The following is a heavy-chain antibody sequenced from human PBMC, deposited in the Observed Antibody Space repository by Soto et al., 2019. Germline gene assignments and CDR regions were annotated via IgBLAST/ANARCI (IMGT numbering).Heavy chain of an antibody. Sequence: WGSLRLSCAASVFTFIGSAMHWVRQASGKGLEWVGRIRSKANSYATAYAASVKGRFTISRDDSKNTAYLQMNSLKTEDTAVYYCTTSSLIAAAGNWGQGTLVTVSS. J-gene: IGHJ4*02. CDR2: IRSKANSYAT. V-gene: IGHV3-73*01. CDR3: TTSSLIAAAGN. D-gene: IGHD6-13*01. CDR1: VFTFIGSA.